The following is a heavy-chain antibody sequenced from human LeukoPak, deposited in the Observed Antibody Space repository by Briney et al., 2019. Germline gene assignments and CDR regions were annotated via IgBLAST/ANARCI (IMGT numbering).Heavy chain of an antibody. CDR2: INPNTGDT. CDR1: GYTFTGYY. D-gene: IGHD2-8*01. J-gene: IGHJ4*02. CDR3: ARDYKKMVYGGPED. V-gene: IGHV1-2*02. Sequence: ASVKVSCKASGYTFTGYYLFWVRQAPGQGLEWMGWINPNTGDTGYAQKFQGRVTMTRDTSISTAYMELSRLRSDDTAVYYCARDYKKMVYGGPEDWGQGTLVTVSS.